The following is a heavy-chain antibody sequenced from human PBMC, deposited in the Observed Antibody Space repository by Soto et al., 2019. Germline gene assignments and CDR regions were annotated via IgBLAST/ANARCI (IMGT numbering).Heavy chain of an antibody. CDR1: GYTFTSYY. CDR2: INPSGGST. V-gene: IGHV1-46*01. J-gene: IGHJ6*02. CDR3: ARLEYSSSWTGAPIYYYYGMDV. Sequence: QVQLVQSGAEVKKPGASVKVSCKASGYTFTSYYMHWVRQAPGQGLEWMGIINPSGGSTSYAQKFQGRVTMTRDTSTSTVYMELSSLRSEDTAVYYCARLEYSSSWTGAPIYYYYGMDVWGQGATVTVSS. D-gene: IGHD6-6*01.